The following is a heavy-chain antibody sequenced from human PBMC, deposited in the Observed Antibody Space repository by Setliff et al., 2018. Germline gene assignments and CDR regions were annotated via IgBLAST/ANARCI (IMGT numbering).Heavy chain of an antibody. CDR1: GGSISSSSYY. D-gene: IGHD3-3*01. J-gene: IGHJ4*02. V-gene: IGHV4-39*07. CDR3: ASTPDGDLYYNFWSGYYLTLDY. Sequence: KASETLSLTCTVSGGSISSSSYYWGWIRQPPGKGLEWIGSIYYSGSTYYNPSLKSRVTISVDTSKNQFSLKLSSVTAADTAVYYCASTPDGDLYYNFWSGYYLTLDYWGQGTLVTVSS. CDR2: IYYSGST.